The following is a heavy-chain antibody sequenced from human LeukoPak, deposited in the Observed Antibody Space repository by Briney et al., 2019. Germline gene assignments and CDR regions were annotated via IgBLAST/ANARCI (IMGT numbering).Heavy chain of an antibody. CDR1: GGSISSYY. CDR3: ARRSLMITFGGYAFDI. CDR2: IYYSGST. V-gene: IGHV4-59*08. Sequence: SETLSLTCTVSGGSISSYYWSWNRQPPGKGLEWIGYIYYSGSTNYNPSLKSRVTISVDTSKNQFSLKLSSVTAADTAVYYCARRSLMITFGGYAFDIWGQGTMVTVSS. J-gene: IGHJ3*02. D-gene: IGHD3-16*01.